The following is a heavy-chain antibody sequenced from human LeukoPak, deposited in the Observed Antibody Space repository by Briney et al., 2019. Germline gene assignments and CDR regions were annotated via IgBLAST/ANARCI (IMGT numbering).Heavy chain of an antibody. CDR3: ARGRLAALTTVYAFDI. Sequence: PGGSLRLSCAASGFTFSSYSMNWVRQAPGKGLEWVSSISSSSSYIYYADSVKGRFTISRDNAKNSLYLQMNSLRAEDTAVYYCARGRLAALTTVYAFDIWGQGTMVTVSS. V-gene: IGHV3-21*04. CDR1: GFTFSSYS. CDR2: ISSSSSYI. D-gene: IGHD4-17*01. J-gene: IGHJ3*02.